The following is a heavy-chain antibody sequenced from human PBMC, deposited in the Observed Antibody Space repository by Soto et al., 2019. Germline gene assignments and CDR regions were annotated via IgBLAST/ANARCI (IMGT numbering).Heavy chain of an antibody. CDR1: GGSISSGGYY. J-gene: IGHJ3*02. V-gene: IGHV4-31*03. D-gene: IGHD2-8*01. CDR2: IYYSGSS. Sequence: QVQLQESGPGLVKPSQTLSLTCTVSGGSISSGGYYWSWIRQHPGKGLEWIGYIYYSGSSYYNPSLKSRVTIAVDTSKNQFSLKLSSVTAADTAVYYCARARKYCTNGVCDAFDIWGQGTMVTVSS. CDR3: ARARKYCTNGVCDAFDI.